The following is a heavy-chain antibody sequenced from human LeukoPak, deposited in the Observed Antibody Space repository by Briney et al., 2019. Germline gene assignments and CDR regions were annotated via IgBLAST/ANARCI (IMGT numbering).Heavy chain of an antibody. CDR2: IYYSGST. Sequence: SETLSLTCTVSGGSISSSSYYWGWIRQPPGKGLEWIVSIYYSGSTYYNPSLKSRVTISVDTSKNQFSLKLSSVTAADTAVYYCARGESMYCSGGSCYSVLWGQGTLVTVSS. V-gene: IGHV4-39*07. CDR1: GGSISSSSYY. D-gene: IGHD2-15*01. CDR3: ARGESMYCSGGSCYSVL. J-gene: IGHJ4*02.